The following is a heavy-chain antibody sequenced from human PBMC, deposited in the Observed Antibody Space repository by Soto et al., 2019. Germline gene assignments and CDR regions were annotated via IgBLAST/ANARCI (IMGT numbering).Heavy chain of an antibody. CDR2: INPRGFFT. V-gene: IGHV1-46*01. CDR1: GYTFTSYN. J-gene: IGHJ5*02. D-gene: IGHD3-10*01. CDR3: ARAAGRFGDLFWFDP. Sequence: QVQLVQSAAEVKKPGASVKVSCKASGYTFTSYNIHCERQAPGQGLEWVGTINPRGFFTTYAQKFRGRVTMTGDTSTSVVYMELTNLRSEDTAVYYCARAAGRFGDLFWFDPWGQGTLVSVSS.